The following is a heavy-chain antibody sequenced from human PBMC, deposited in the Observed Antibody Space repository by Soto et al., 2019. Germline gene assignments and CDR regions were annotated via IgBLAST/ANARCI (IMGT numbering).Heavy chain of an antibody. J-gene: IGHJ4*02. CDR3: ARAEFSTGPAFYGASRDFDY. D-gene: IGHD4-17*01. V-gene: IGHV4-59*08. CDR2: IYYSGST. Sequence: ETRSLTCIVSGGYLRSCYYPLVRPPPGKGLEWIGYIYYSGSTNYNPSLRSRVTISVDTSKNQFFLKLSSVTAADTAVYYCARAEFSTGPAFYGASRDFDYWGQGTLVTVSS. CDR1: GGYLRSCY.